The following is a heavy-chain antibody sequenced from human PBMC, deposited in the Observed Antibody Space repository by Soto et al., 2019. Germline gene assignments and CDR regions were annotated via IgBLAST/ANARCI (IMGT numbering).Heavy chain of an antibody. CDR1: GFTFSSYA. CDR3: ARGPGYSSSWYYFNMDV. D-gene: IGHD6-13*01. Sequence: SLRLSCAASGFTFSSYAMHWVRQAPGKGLEWVAVISYDGSNKYYADSVKGRFTISRDNSKNTLYLQMNSLRAEDTAVYYCARGPGYSSSWYYFNMDVWGQGTTVTVTS. J-gene: IGHJ6*03. V-gene: IGHV3-30-3*01. CDR2: ISYDGSNK.